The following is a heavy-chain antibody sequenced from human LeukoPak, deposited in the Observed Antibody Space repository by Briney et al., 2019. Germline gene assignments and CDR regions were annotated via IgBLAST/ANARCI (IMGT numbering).Heavy chain of an antibody. J-gene: IGHJ3*02. Sequence: QPGGSLRLSCAASGFTFSSYEMNWVRQAPGEGLEWVSYISSSGSTIYYADSVKGRFTISRDNAKNSLYLQMNSLRAEDTAVYYCAREGIEKNDAFDIWGQGTMVTVSS. CDR3: AREGIEKNDAFDI. D-gene: IGHD6-13*01. V-gene: IGHV3-48*03. CDR2: ISSSGSTI. CDR1: GFTFSSYE.